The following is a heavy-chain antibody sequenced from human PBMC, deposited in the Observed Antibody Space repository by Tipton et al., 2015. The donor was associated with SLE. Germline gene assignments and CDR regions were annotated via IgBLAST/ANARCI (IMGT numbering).Heavy chain of an antibody. Sequence: SLRLSCAASGFTFNNYWMHWFRQVPGKGLEWVSRIDHDGSGTSYADSVEDRFTISRDNTKKTLYLQMSSLRAEDSALYFCAKSPDAIPSDNYYYGMDVWGHGTTVTVSS. J-gene: IGHJ6*02. D-gene: IGHD2-21*01. CDR3: AKSPDAIPSDNYYYGMDV. CDR2: IDHDGSGT. V-gene: IGHV3-74*01. CDR1: GFTFNNYW.